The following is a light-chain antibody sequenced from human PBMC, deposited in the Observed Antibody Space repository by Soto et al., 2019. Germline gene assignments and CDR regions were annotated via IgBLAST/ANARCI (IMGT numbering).Light chain of an antibody. CDR2: GAS. CDR3: HQYGSSPTT. CDR1: QTFSSSS. V-gene: IGKV3-20*01. J-gene: IGKJ1*01. Sequence: EIVLTQSPGTLSLSPGERATLSCRGSQTFSSSSLAWYQHKPGQAPRLLIYGASSRATGIPDRFSGSGSGRDFSLTISRLEPEDFAVYYCHQYGSSPTTLGQGTKVDIK.